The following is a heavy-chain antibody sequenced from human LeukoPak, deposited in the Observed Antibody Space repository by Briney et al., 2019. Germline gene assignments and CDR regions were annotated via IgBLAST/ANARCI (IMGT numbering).Heavy chain of an antibody. D-gene: IGHD5-18*01. J-gene: IGHJ4*02. CDR3: ARDSESVHSYGIY. CDR2: IYYSGST. Sequence: PSETLSLTCTVSGGSISSYYWSWIRLPPGMGLEWIGYIYYSGSTNYNPSLKSRVTISVDTSKNQFSLKLSSVTAADTAVYYCARDSESVHSYGIYWGQGTLVTVSS. V-gene: IGHV4-59*01. CDR1: GGSISSYY.